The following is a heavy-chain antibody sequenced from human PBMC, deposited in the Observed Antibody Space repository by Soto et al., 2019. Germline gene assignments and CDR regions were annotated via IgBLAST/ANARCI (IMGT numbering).Heavy chain of an antibody. D-gene: IGHD3-9*01. Sequence: GASVKVSCKASGYTFTSYYMHWVRQAPGQGLEWMGWISAYNGNTNYAQKLQGRVTMTTDTSTSTAYMELRSLRSDDTAVYYCARADYDILTGYSPEDFDYWGQGTLLTVSS. CDR1: GYTFTSYY. V-gene: IGHV1-18*04. CDR2: ISAYNGNT. CDR3: ARADYDILTGYSPEDFDY. J-gene: IGHJ4*02.